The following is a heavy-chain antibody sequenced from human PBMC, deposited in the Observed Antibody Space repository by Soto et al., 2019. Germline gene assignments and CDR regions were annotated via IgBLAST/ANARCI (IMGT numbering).Heavy chain of an antibody. D-gene: IGHD6-19*01. V-gene: IGHV3-53*04. CDR1: GFSVSSNY. CDR3: VRWLGGRDINGLDI. CDR2: IYSDGTT. J-gene: IGHJ3*02. Sequence: EVQLVESGGGLVQPGGSLRLSCAASGFSVSSNYMSWVRQAPGKGLDWVSVIYSDGTTNYEDSVKGRFIISRHNSKNTLYLQMDSLRAEDTALYSCVRWLGGRDINGLDIWGQGTMVTVSS.